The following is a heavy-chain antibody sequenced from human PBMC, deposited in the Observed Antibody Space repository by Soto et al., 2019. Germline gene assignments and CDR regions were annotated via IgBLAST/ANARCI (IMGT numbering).Heavy chain of an antibody. CDR1: GFTFSSYG. D-gene: IGHD2-2*01. Sequence: QVQLEESGGGVVQPGRSLRLSCAASGFTFSSYGMHWVRQAPGKGLEWVALIWFDGSDKYYVDSVKGRFTISRDNSKNTVHLQMNSLRVEDTAVYYCARLYCSSSSCYSVGAFYIRGQGTVVTVSS. CDR3: ARLYCSSSSCYSVGAFYI. V-gene: IGHV3-33*01. J-gene: IGHJ3*02. CDR2: IWFDGSDK.